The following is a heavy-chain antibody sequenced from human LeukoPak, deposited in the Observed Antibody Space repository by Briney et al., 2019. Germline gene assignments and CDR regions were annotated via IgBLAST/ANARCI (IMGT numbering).Heavy chain of an antibody. CDR1: GGSISSGSYY. CDR2: IYTSGST. D-gene: IGHD3-3*01. J-gene: IGHJ5*02. CDR3: AREKNDFWSGYRSTSTPFDP. Sequence: SETLSLTCTVSGGSISSGSYYWSWIRQPAGKGLEWIGRIYTSGSTNYNPSLKSRVTISVDTSKNQFSLKLSSVTAADTDVYYCAREKNDFWSGYRSTSTPFDPWGQGTLVTVSS. V-gene: IGHV4-61*02.